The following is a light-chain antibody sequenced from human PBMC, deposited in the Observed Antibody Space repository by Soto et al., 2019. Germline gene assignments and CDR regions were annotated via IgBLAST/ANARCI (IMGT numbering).Light chain of an antibody. V-gene: IGKV3-11*01. CDR2: DAS. CDR1: QCVSSY. CDR3: QRYDRPGT. J-gene: IGKJ4*02. Sequence: EVVLTQSPATVSLSQGERATLSCRASQCVSSYLACYQQKPGQAPRLLIYDASNTATGIPARFNGSGAGTDFTLTSSRVQDEDSADYYCQRYDRPGTFGGGTKVDIK.